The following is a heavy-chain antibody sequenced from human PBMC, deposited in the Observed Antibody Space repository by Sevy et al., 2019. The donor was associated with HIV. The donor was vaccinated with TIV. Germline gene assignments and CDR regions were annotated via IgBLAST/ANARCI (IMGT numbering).Heavy chain of an antibody. CDR1: GFTFSSYA. J-gene: IGHJ6*02. D-gene: IGHD3-10*01. CDR3: ARDITMVRGVMRYYYGMDV. CDR2: ISYDGSNK. V-gene: IGHV3-30*04. Sequence: GGSLRLSCAASGFTFSSYAMHWVRQAPGKGLEWVAVISYDGSNKYYADSVKGRFTISRDNSKNTLYLQMNSLRAEDTAVYYYARDITMVRGVMRYYYGMDVWGQGTTVTVSS.